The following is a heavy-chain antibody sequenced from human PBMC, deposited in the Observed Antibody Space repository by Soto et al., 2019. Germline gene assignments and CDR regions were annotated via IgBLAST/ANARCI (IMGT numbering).Heavy chain of an antibody. J-gene: IGHJ4*02. Sequence: QVQLVQSGAEVKKPGASVKVSCKASGYTFTSYAMHWVRQAPGQRLEWMGWINAGNGNTKYSQKFQGRVTITRDTSASTAYMVLISLRSEDTAVYYCASHDPVSWGEYWCQGTLVTVSS. CDR2: INAGNGNT. CDR1: GYTFTSYA. D-gene: IGHD3-16*01. CDR3: ASHDPVSWGEY. V-gene: IGHV1-3*01.